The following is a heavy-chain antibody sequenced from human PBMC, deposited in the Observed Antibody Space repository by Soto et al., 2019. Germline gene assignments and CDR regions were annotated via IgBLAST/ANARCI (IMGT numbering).Heavy chain of an antibody. Sequence: QVQLVQSGAEVKKPGASVKVSCKASGYTFTSYGISWVRQAPGQGLEWMGWISAYNGNTNYAQKLQGRVTMTTDTSTSTAYMELRSLRSDDTAVYYCAIRSGVVVVAATPEGWFDYWGQGTLVTVSS. CDR1: GYTFTSYG. CDR3: AIRSGVVVVAATPEGWFDY. J-gene: IGHJ4*02. V-gene: IGHV1-18*01. CDR2: ISAYNGNT. D-gene: IGHD2-15*01.